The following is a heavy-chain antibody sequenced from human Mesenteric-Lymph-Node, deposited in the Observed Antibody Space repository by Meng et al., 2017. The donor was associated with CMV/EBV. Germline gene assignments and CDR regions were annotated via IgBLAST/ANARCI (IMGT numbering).Heavy chain of an antibody. D-gene: IGHD3-3*01. V-gene: IGHV4-39*01. J-gene: IGHJ6*02. CDR1: GGSISSSNYY. Sequence: SETLSLTCTVSGGSISSSNYYWDWIRQPPGKGLEWIGSIYYSGSTYYNPSLKSRVTISVDTPKNQFSLKLSSVTAADTAVYYCARRVGITIFGPYRGDMDVWGQGTTVTVSS. CDR2: IYYSGST. CDR3: ARRVGITIFGPYRGDMDV.